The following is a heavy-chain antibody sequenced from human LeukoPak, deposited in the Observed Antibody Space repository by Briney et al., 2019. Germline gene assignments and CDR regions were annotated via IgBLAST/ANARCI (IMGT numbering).Heavy chain of an antibody. J-gene: IGHJ4*02. V-gene: IGHV4-34*01. CDR3: ARAGFREYFDY. D-gene: IGHD1-1*01. CDR1: GGSFSGYY. CDR2: IYHSGST. Sequence: SETPSLTCAVYGGSFSGYYWSWIRQPPGKGLEWIGEIYHSGSTNYNPSLKSRVTISVDKSKNQFSLKLSSVTAADTAVYYCARAGFREYFDYWGQGTLVTVSS.